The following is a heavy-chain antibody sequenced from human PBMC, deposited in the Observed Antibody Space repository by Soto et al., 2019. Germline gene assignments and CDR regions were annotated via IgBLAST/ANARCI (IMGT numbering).Heavy chain of an antibody. CDR1: GFTFSSYS. J-gene: IGHJ3*02. CDR3: ARGRDYDFWSGYYYAFDI. Sequence: GGSLRLSCAASGFTFSSYSMNWVRQAPGKGLEWVSSISSSSSYIYYADSVKGRFTISRDNAKNSLYLQMNSLRAEDTAVYYCARGRDYDFWSGYYYAFDIWGQGTMVTVSS. D-gene: IGHD3-3*01. V-gene: IGHV3-21*01. CDR2: ISSSSSYI.